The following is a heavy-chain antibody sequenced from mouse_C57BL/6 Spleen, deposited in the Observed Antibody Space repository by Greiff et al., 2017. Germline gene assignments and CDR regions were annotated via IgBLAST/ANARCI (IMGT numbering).Heavy chain of an antibody. CDR2: FHPYNDDT. V-gene: IGHV1-47*01. CDR1: GYTFTTYP. D-gene: IGHD4-1*01. Sequence: QVQLKQSGAELVKPGASVKMSCKASGYTFTTYPIEWMKQNHGKSLEWIGNFHPYNDDTKYNEKFKGKATLTVEKSSSTVYLELSRLTSDDSAVYYCALNWDEEGYYAMDYWGQGTSVTVSS. J-gene: IGHJ4*01. CDR3: ALNWDEEGYYAMDY.